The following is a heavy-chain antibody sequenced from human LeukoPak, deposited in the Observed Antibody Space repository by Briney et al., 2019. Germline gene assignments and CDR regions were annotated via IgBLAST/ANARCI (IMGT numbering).Heavy chain of an antibody. CDR2: IYTGGLT. Sequence: GGSLRLSCAASGFTVSSNYMTWVRQAPGKGLEWVSVIYTGGLTFYADSVTGRFTISRDNSKNTVYLQMNSLGVEDTARYYCARDNAPAEGGLDYWGQGTLVTVSS. CDR1: GFTVSSNY. J-gene: IGHJ4*02. CDR3: ARDNAPAEGGLDY. D-gene: IGHD2-2*01. V-gene: IGHV3-53*01.